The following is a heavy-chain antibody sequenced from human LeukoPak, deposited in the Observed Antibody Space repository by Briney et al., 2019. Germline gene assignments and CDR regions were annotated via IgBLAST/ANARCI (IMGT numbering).Heavy chain of an antibody. Sequence: GGSLRHSCAASGFTFSSYGMHWVRQAPGKGLEWVAFIRYDGSNKYYADSVKGRFTISRDNSKNTLYLQMNSLRAEDTAVYYCAKSALLWNGYFDYWGQGTLVTVSS. CDR2: IRYDGSNK. D-gene: IGHD2-2*01. CDR3: AKSALLWNGYFDY. CDR1: GFTFSSYG. V-gene: IGHV3-30*02. J-gene: IGHJ4*02.